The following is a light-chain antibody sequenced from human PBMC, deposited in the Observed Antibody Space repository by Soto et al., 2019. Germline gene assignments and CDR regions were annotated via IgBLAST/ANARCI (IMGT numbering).Light chain of an antibody. J-gene: IGLJ3*02. CDR2: SRN. V-gene: IGLV1-44*01. CDR3: ETWDDSLTGVV. Sequence: QSVLTQPPSASGTPGQRVTISCSGSSSNIGSNIVNWYQQLPGTAPKLLIYSRNQRPSGVPDRFSASKSGTSASLAISGLPSEDEADYYCETWDDSLTGVVFGGGTKLTVL. CDR1: SSNIGSNI.